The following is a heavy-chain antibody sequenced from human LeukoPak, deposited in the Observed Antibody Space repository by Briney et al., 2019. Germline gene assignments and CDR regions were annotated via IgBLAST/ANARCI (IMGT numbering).Heavy chain of an antibody. V-gene: IGHV1-8*01. J-gene: IGHJ6*03. CDR1: GYTFTSYD. CDR2: MNPNSGNT. D-gene: IGHD6-6*01. CDR3: ARGGSSSPRGAGYYYYMDV. Sequence: GASVKVSCKASGYTFTSYDINWVRQATGQVLEWMGWMNPNSGNTGYAQKFQGRVTMTRNTSISTAYMELSSLRSEDTAVYYCARGGSSSPRGAGYYYYMDVWGKGTTVTVSS.